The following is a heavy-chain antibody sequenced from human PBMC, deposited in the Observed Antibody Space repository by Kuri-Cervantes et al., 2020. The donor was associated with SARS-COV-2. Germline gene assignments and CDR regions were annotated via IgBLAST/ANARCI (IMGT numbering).Heavy chain of an antibody. CDR1: GYTFTSYY. J-gene: IGHJ4*02. V-gene: IGHV1-46*01. Sequence: ASVKVSCKASGYTFTSYYMHWVRQAPGQGLEWMGIINPSGGSTSYAQKFQGRVTMTRDTSISTAYMELSRLRSDDTAVYYCATSGTSTDHYFDYWGQGTLVTVSS. D-gene: IGHD1-14*01. CDR2: INPSGGST. CDR3: ATSGTSTDHYFDY.